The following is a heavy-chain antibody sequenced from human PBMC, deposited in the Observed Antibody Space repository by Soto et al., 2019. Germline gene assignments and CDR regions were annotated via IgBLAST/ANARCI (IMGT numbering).Heavy chain of an antibody. J-gene: IGHJ6*02. CDR3: ARASEMDV. CDR1: GFTFSDYY. Sequence: QVQLVESGGDLVKPGGSLRLSCAASGFTFSDYYMSWIRQAPGKGLEWVSNISPTGSSRYYADSVKGRFTISRDNAKKSLDMQMNSLRAGDTALYYCARASEMDVWGQGTTVTVSS. V-gene: IGHV3-11*01. CDR2: ISPTGSSR.